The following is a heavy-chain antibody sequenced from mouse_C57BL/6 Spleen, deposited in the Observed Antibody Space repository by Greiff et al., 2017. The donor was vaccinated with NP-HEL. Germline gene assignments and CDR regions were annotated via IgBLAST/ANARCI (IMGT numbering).Heavy chain of an antibody. CDR3: AGRDYPYAMDY. Sequence: EVKLVESGGGLVKPGGSLKLSCAASGFTFSSYTMSWVRQTPEKRLEWVATISGGGGNTYYPDSVKGRFTISRDNAKNTLYLQMSSLRSEDTALYYCAGRDYPYAMDYWGQGTSVTVSS. CDR1: GFTFSSYT. CDR2: ISGGGGNT. V-gene: IGHV5-9*01. D-gene: IGHD5-5*01. J-gene: IGHJ4*01.